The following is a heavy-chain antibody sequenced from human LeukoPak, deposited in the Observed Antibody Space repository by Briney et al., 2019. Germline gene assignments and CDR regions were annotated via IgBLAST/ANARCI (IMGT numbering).Heavy chain of an antibody. Sequence: ASVKVSCKASGYTFTSYDINWVRQATGQGLEWMGWMNPNSGYTGYAQKFQGRVTMTRNTSISTAYMELSSLRPEDTAVHYCARGGSYDFWSGYRGTPLFDYWGQGTLVTVSS. CDR1: GYTFTSYD. D-gene: IGHD3-3*01. CDR2: MNPNSGYT. J-gene: IGHJ4*02. V-gene: IGHV1-8*01. CDR3: ARGGSYDFWSGYRGTPLFDY.